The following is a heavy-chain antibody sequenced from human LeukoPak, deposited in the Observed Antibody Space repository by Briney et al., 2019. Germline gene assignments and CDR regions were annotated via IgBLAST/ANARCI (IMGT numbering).Heavy chain of an antibody. V-gene: IGHV3-74*01. CDR1: GFTLSSYW. D-gene: IGHD6-13*01. CDR3: ARVEYSSNWFIDS. Sequence: GGSLRLSCAAPGFTLSSYWMHWVRQAPGKGLVWVSRINSDGSSTNHADSVKGRFTISRDNAKNTLYLQMNSLRAEDTALYYCARVEYSSNWFIDSWGQGTLVIVSS. CDR2: INSDGSST. J-gene: IGHJ4*02.